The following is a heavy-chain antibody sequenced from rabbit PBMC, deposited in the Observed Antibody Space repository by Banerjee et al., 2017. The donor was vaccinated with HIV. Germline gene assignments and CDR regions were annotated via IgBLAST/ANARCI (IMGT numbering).Heavy chain of an antibody. Sequence: QEQLEESGGDLVKPEGSLTLTCTASGFDLSSNYYMCWVRQAPGKGLEWIACIYLGSSGSTYYASWAKGRFTISKTSSTTVTLQMTSLTVADTATYFCARDQGTYGYGMFNLWGPGTLVTVS. J-gene: IGHJ4*01. CDR3: ARDQGTYGYGMFNL. D-gene: IGHD6-1*01. CDR2: IYLGSSGST. CDR1: GFDLSSNYY. V-gene: IGHV1S45*01.